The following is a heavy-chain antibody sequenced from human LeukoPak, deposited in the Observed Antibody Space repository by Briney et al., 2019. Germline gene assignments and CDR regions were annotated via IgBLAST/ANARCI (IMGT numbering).Heavy chain of an antibody. Sequence: GGSLRLSCAASGFTFDDYAMRWVRQAPGKGLEWVSGISWNSGSIGYADSVKGRFTISRGNAKNSLYLQINSLRAEDMALYYCARDLWYQLLHAFDIWGQGTMVTVSS. D-gene: IGHD2-2*01. CDR2: ISWNSGSI. CDR3: ARDLWYQLLHAFDI. V-gene: IGHV3-9*03. CDR1: GFTFDDYA. J-gene: IGHJ3*02.